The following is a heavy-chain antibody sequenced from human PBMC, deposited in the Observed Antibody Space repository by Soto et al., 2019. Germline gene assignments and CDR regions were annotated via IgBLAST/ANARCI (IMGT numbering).Heavy chain of an antibody. Sequence: QVQLQESGPGLVKPSQTLSLTCTVSGGSITSSGYYWSWIRQHPGEGLEWIGFTSNSGSTSYNPSLKSRVTISVDTSSNPFSLNLKSVTAADTAVYYCARGGGSTKVEYWGQGTLVTVSP. V-gene: IGHV4-31*03. J-gene: IGHJ4*02. CDR2: TSNSGST. CDR3: ARGGGSTKVEY. CDR1: GGSITSSGYY. D-gene: IGHD2-2*01.